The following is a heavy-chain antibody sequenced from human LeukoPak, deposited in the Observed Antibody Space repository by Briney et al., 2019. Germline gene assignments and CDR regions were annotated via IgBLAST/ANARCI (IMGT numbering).Heavy chain of an antibody. V-gene: IGHV4-31*03. D-gene: IGHD6-13*01. CDR1: GGSISSGGYY. Sequence: SQTLSLTCTVSGGSISSGGYYWSWIRQHPGKGLEWIGDIYYSGTPYYNPSLKSRVTISVDTSKNQFSLKLSSVTAADTAVYYCARVSAYSSSPPRYWGQGTLVTVSS. J-gene: IGHJ4*02. CDR2: IYYSGTP. CDR3: ARVSAYSSSPPRY.